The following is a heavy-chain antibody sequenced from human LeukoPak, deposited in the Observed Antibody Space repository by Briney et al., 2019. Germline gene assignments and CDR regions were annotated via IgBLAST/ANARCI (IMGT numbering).Heavy chain of an antibody. D-gene: IGHD3-9*01. CDR3: ATYDMMTGYSDS. CDR1: GGSINSAS. J-gene: IGHJ1*01. V-gene: IGHV4-59*01. Sequence: SETLSPTCTVSGGSINSASWTWIRQPPGKGLEWMGFTSYTGSTSYNPSLGSRVTMAVDTSSNQFSLDLSSVTAADTAVYYCATYDMMTGYSDSWGQGTLVTVSS. CDR2: TSYTGST.